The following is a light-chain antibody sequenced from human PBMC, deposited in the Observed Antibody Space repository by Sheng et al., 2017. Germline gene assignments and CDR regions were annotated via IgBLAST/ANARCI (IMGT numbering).Light chain of an antibody. CDR2: RTS. CDR1: RDIKTS. V-gene: IGKV1-5*03. Sequence: DIQVTQFPSTLSASVGDSVTIACRTSRDIKTSVAWYQQKPGKAPKLLMYRTSNLDSGVPPRFSGSGTGTEFTLTITSLQSDDFATYYCQQYGVYYTFGQG. J-gene: IGKJ2*01. CDR3: QQYGVYYT.